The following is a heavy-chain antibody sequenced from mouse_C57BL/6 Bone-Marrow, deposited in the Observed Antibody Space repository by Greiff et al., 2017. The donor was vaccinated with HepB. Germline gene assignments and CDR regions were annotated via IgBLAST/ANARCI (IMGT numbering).Heavy chain of an antibody. J-gene: IGHJ3*01. CDR3: ARKKVLRPFAY. Sequence: VQLQQPGAELVKPGASVKLSCKASGYTFTSYWMQWVKQRPGQGLEWIGEIDPSDSYTNYNQKFKGKATLTVDTSSSTAYMQLSSLTSEDSAVYYCARKKVLRPFAYWGRGTLVTVSA. D-gene: IGHD1-1*01. V-gene: IGHV1-50*01. CDR1: GYTFTSYW. CDR2: IDPSDSYT.